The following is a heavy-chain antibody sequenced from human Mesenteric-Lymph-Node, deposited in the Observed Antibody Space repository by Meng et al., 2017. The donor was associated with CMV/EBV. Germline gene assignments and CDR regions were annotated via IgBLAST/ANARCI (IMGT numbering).Heavy chain of an antibody. CDR1: GFTFSSYW. Sequence: GESLKISCAASGFTFSSYWMHWVRQGPGKGLVWVSRINSDGTSTTYADSVKGRFTISRDNSKNTLYLQMNSLRTEDTAVYYCAKDYVEFHLGSGSYFDYWGQGTLVTVSS. J-gene: IGHJ4*02. D-gene: IGHD3-10*01. CDR2: INSDGTST. V-gene: IGHV3-74*01. CDR3: AKDYVEFHLGSGSYFDY.